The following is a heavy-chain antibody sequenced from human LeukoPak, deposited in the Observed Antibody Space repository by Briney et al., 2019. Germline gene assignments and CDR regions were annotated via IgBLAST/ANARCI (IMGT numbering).Heavy chain of an antibody. CDR1: GFSLSSSGVG. CDR2: IYWNADK. D-gene: IGHD3-10*01. V-gene: IGHV2-5*01. CDR3: ARLIRFAESYNWSDP. J-gene: IGHJ5*02. Sequence: SGPTLVKPTQTLTLTCTFSGFSLSSSGVGVGWIRQPPGKALEWLALIYWNADKRYNSALKSRLTITKDTSKNQVVLTMTNMDPVDTATYYCARLIRFAESYNWSDPWGQGTLVTVSS.